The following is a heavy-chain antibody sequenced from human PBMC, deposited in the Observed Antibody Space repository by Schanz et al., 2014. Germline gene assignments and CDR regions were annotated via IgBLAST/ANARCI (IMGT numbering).Heavy chain of an antibody. J-gene: IGHJ4*02. CDR3: ARDSRPNYDFLTAYYSIDY. CDR2: TNGDGTNA. Sequence: EVQLVESGGGLVQPGGSLRLSCAASGFTLSSYWMHWVRQVPGKGLEWVSCTNGDGTNAKYADSVKGRFTISRDNAKNTLYLQMNSLRAEDPAVYYCARDSRPNYDFLTAYYSIDYWGQGTLVTVSS. D-gene: IGHD3-9*01. CDR1: GFTLSSYW. V-gene: IGHV3-74*01.